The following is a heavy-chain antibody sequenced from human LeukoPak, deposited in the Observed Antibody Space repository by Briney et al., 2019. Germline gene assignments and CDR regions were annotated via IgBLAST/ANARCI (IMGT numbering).Heavy chain of an antibody. J-gene: IGHJ5*02. D-gene: IGHD3-3*01. CDR3: ARGGRITIFGVPPGFDP. CDR1: GGSISSSSYY. CDR2: IYYSGST. Sequence: SETLSLTCTVSGGSISSSSYYWGWIRQPPGKGLEWIGSIYYSGSTYYNPSLKSRVTISVDTSKNQFSLKLSSVTAADTAVYYCARGGRITIFGVPPGFDPWGQGTLVTVSS. V-gene: IGHV4-39*07.